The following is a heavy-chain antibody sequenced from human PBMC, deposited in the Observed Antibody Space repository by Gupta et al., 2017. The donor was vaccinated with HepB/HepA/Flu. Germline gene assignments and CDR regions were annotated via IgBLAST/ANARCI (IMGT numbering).Heavy chain of an antibody. CDR2: MDPNSGKT. D-gene: IGHD2-2*02. J-gene: IGHJ5*02. Sequence: QVQLVQSGAEVKKPGASVKVSCKTSGYTFSTFDINWLRQATGQGLEWMGWMDPNSGKTGYEPKFQGRVTFTRHTSISTAYMELTSLRSEDTAVYYCARGPYCNTTGCYTDDWFQPWGQGTLVTVSS. CDR3: ARGPYCNTTGCYTDDWFQP. V-gene: IGHV1-8*03. CDR1: GYTFSTFD.